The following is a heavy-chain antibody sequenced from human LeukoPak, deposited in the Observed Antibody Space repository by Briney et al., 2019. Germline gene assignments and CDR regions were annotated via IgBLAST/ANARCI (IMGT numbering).Heavy chain of an antibody. CDR1: GYTFTGYY. V-gene: IGHV1-2*02. Sequence: ASVKVSCKASGYTFTGYYIHWVRQAPGQGLEWMGWINPNSGGTNYAQKFQGSVTMTRDTSISTAYMELSRLRSDDTAVYYCARGITMVRGVIYIWGQGTMVTVSS. J-gene: IGHJ3*02. D-gene: IGHD3-10*01. CDR3: ARGITMVRGVIYI. CDR2: INPNSGGT.